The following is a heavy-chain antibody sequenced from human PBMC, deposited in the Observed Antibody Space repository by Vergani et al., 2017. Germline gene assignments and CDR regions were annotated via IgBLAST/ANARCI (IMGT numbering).Heavy chain of an antibody. V-gene: IGHV3-21*01. Sequence: EVQLLESGGGLVQPGGSLRLSCAASGFTFSSYSMNWVRQAPGKGLEWVSSISSSSSYIYYADSVKGRFTISRDNAKNSLYLQMNSLRAEDTAVYYCARSFHDYGDFYPIGDYWGQGTLVTVSS. CDR1: GFTFSSYS. CDR3: ARSFHDYGDFYPIGDY. D-gene: IGHD4-17*01. J-gene: IGHJ4*02. CDR2: ISSSSSYI.